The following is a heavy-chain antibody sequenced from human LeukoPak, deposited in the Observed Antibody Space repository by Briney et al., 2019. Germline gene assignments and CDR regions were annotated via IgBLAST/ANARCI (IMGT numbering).Heavy chain of an antibody. D-gene: IGHD5-18*01. Sequence: SETLSLTCTVSGDSVIYSYWSWIRQPAGKGLEWIGRIYTSGSTNYNPSLKSRVTMSVDTSKNQFSLKLSSVTAADTAVYYCARGDTPIDYWGQGTLVTVSS. CDR2: IYTSGST. V-gene: IGHV4-4*07. J-gene: IGHJ4*02. CDR1: GDSVIYSY. CDR3: ARGDTPIDY.